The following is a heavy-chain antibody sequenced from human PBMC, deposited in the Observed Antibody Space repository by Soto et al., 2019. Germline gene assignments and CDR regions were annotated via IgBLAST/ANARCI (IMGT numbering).Heavy chain of an antibody. CDR3: ASTNRGYCSSTSCQYWYFDL. CDR2: ITSSSSYI. Sequence: EVQLVESGGGLVKPGGSLRLSCAASGFTFSSYSMSWVRQAPGKGLEWVSSITSSSSYIYYADSVKGRFTVSRDNADNSLYLQMSSLRAEDTAVYYCASTNRGYCSSTSCQYWYFDLWGRGTLVTVSS. V-gene: IGHV3-21*01. J-gene: IGHJ2*01. D-gene: IGHD2-2*01. CDR1: GFTFSSYS.